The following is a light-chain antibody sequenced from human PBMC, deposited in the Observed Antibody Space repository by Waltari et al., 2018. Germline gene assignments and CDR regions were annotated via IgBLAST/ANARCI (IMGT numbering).Light chain of an antibody. CDR1: ALSTQF. J-gene: IGLJ2*01. V-gene: IGLV3-25*03. Sequence: SYELTQPPSVSVSPGQTARITCSGDALSTQFGYWYQQKSGRAPVLMVYTDSGRPQGIPERFTGSSSGTTVTLTISAVQPEDEADYYCQSAHSNGSDVVFGGGTKLTVL. CDR2: TDS. CDR3: QSAHSNGSDVV.